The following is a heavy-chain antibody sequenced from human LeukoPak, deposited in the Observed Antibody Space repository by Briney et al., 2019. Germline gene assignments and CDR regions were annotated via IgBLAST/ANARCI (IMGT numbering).Heavy chain of an antibody. CDR1: GFTFGVYG. D-gene: IGHD2-2*01. CDR2: IGHDSRHI. CDR3: ARIGSSTWAKPLHFDY. Sequence: GRSLRLSCAASGFTFGVYGMHWVRQAPGKGLEWVAVIGHDSRHIAYGDSVKGRFTISRDNSKNTLYLQMNSLRPEDTAVYYCARIGSSTWAKPLHFDYWGQGALVTVSS. J-gene: IGHJ4*02. V-gene: IGHV3-33*01.